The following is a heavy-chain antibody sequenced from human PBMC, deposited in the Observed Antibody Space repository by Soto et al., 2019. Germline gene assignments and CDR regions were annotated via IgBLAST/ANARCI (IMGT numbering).Heavy chain of an antibody. CDR1: GGSISSGGYS. CDR3: ARAHCGDYGSGMDV. J-gene: IGHJ6*02. D-gene: IGHD4-17*01. V-gene: IGHV4-30-2*01. CDR2: IYHSGTT. Sequence: QLQLQESGSGLVKPSQTLSLTCAVSGGSISSGGYSWSWIRQPPGKGLEWIGYIYHSGTTYYNPSLKGRVTISVDRSKNQFSLKLSSVTAADTAVYYCARAHCGDYGSGMDVWGQGTTVTVSS.